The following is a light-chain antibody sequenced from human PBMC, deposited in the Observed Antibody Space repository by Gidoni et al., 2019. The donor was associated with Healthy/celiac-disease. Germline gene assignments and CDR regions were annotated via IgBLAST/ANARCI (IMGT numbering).Light chain of an antibody. V-gene: IGKV1-5*03. Sequence: DIQMTQSPSTLSASVGDRVTITCRASQSISSWLAWYQQKPGKAPKLLIYKASSLESGVPSRFSGSGSWKEFTLTISSLQADYFATYYCQQYNSYWTFGQGTKVEIK. J-gene: IGKJ1*01. CDR2: KAS. CDR3: QQYNSYWT. CDR1: QSISSW.